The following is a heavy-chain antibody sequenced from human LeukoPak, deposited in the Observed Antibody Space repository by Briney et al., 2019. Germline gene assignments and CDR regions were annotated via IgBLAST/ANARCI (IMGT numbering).Heavy chain of an antibody. CDR1: GYTFTGYY. CDR2: INPNSGGT. J-gene: IGHJ4*02. Sequence: ASVKVSCKASGYTFTGYYMHWVRQAPGQGLEWMGRINPNSGGTNYAQKFQGRVTMTRDTSTSTAYMELRSLRSDDTAVYYCARALRNALFDYWGQGTLVTVSS. CDR3: ARALRNALFDY. V-gene: IGHV1-2*06.